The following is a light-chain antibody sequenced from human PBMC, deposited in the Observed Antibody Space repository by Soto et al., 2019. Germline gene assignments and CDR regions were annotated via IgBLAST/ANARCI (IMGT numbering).Light chain of an antibody. J-gene: IGKJ2*01. CDR2: AAS. Sequence: DIQMTQSPSSLSASVGDRVTITCRASQSINNYLNWYQQKPGKAPKLLIYAASSLQGGVPSRFRGSGSGTDFTLTISSLQPEDFATYYCQQSYSTPPMYTFGQGTKLEIK. CDR3: QQSYSTPPMYT. CDR1: QSINNY. V-gene: IGKV1-39*01.